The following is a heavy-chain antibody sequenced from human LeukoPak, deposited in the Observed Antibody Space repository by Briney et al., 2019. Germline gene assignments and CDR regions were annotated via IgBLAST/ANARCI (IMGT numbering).Heavy chain of an antibody. CDR1: GGTFSSYA. D-gene: IGHD3-9*01. V-gene: IGHV1-69*13. J-gene: IGHJ6*02. CDR3: ARDLNRRILTSYYGMDV. Sequence: ASVKVSCKASGGTFSSYATSWVRQAPGQGLEWMGGIIPIFGTANYAQKFQGRVTITADESTSTAYMELSSLRSEDTAVYYCARDLNRRILTSYYGMDVWGQGTTVTVSS. CDR2: IIPIFGTA.